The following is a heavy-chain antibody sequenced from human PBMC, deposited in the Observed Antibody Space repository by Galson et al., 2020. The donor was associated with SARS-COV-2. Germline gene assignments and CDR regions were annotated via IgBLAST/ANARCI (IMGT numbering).Heavy chain of an antibody. CDR3: ARGGGVEACKWLYYMDG. Sequence: GGSLRLSCAASGFTFSSYSMNWVRQAPGKGLEWVSSISGTSGYIYYADSVQGRFIISRDNAKNSLYLQMTSLRAEDTALYYCARGGGVEACKWLYYMDGWGKGTTVTVSS. J-gene: IGHJ6*03. D-gene: IGHD3-16*01. V-gene: IGHV3-21*01. CDR2: ISGTSGYI. CDR1: GFTFSSYS.